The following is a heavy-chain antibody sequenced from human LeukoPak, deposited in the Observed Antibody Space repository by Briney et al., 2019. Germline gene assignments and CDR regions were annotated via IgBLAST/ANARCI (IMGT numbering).Heavy chain of an antibody. CDR2: IYYSGST. Sequence: SETLSLTCTVSGGSISSGGYYWSWIRQHPGKGLEWIGYIYYSGSTNYNPSLKSRVTISVDTSKNQFSLKLSSVTAADTAVYYCARGHLLWFGEFVNWFDPWGQGTLVTVSS. J-gene: IGHJ5*02. V-gene: IGHV4-61*08. CDR3: ARGHLLWFGEFVNWFDP. D-gene: IGHD3-10*01. CDR1: GGSISSGGYY.